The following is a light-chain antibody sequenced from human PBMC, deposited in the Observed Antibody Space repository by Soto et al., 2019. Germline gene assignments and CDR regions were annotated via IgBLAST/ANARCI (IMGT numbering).Light chain of an antibody. Sequence: QSVLTQPASVSGSPGQSITISCTGTSSDVGGYNYVSWYQQHPGKAPKLMIYEVSNRPSGVSKRFSGSKSGNTASLTISGLQAEDEADYYCSSYTSSGTPYVFGTGTKLTVL. CDR1: SSDVGGYNY. CDR2: EVS. V-gene: IGLV2-14*01. J-gene: IGLJ1*01. CDR3: SSYTSSGTPYV.